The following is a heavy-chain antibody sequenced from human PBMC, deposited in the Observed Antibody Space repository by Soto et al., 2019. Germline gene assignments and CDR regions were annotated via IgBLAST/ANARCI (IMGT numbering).Heavy chain of an antibody. CDR1: GFTFSSYA. Sequence: EVQLLESGGGLVQPGGSLVLSCAASGFTFSSYAMSWVRQAPGKWLERVSSISGAGNDAYYADSVKSRFTIARDNSTNTLYLQMNSLRADETAVHYCASSIFLATTDNQPFDYWGQGTLVSVSS. J-gene: IGHJ4*02. D-gene: IGHD3-3*02. CDR2: ISGAGNDA. V-gene: IGHV3-23*01. CDR3: ASSIFLATTDNQPFDY.